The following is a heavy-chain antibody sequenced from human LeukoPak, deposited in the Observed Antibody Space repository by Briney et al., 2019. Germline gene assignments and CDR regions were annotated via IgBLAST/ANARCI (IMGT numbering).Heavy chain of an antibody. Sequence: SGTLSLTCTVSGGSISSYYWSWIRQPPGKGLEWIGEINQSGSTNYNPSLKSRVTISVDTSKKQFSLKLSPVTAADTAVYYCAAGCSSTSCYWYYYTDVWGKGTTVTVSS. J-gene: IGHJ6*03. CDR2: INQSGST. D-gene: IGHD2-2*01. CDR3: AAGCSSTSCYWYYYTDV. CDR1: GGSISSYY. V-gene: IGHV4-34*01.